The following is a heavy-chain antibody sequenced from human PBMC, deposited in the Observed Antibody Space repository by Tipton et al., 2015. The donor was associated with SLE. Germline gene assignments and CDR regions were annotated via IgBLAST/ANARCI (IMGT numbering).Heavy chain of an antibody. Sequence: TLSLTCAVYGGSFSGYYWSWIRQPPGKGLEWIEYIYYSGSTNYNPSLKSRVTISVDTSKNQFSLKLSSVTAADTAVYYCANWGPIVYYYYYMDVWGKGTTISVAS. D-gene: IGHD3-16*01. CDR3: ANWGPIVYYYYYMDV. CDR1: GGSFSGYY. J-gene: IGHJ6*03. CDR2: IYYSGST. V-gene: IGHV4-34*01.